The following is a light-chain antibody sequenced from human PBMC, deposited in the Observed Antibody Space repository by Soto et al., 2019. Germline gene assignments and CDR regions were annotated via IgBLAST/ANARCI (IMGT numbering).Light chain of an antibody. J-gene: IGKJ4*01. CDR3: MQGTHWPLT. V-gene: IGKV2-30*01. CDR2: EVS. CDR1: QSLLYSDGKTF. Sequence: VVMTHSPLSLPVTLGQPAYGSCSSSQSLLYSDGKTFLTWFHQRPGQAPRRLIYEVSNRDSGVPDRFSGSGSGTDFTLKISRVEAEDVGLYYCMQGTHWPLTFGGGTKVDIK.